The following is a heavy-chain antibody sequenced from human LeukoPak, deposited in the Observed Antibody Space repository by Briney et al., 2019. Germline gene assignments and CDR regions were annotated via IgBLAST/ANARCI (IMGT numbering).Heavy chain of an antibody. Sequence: GGSLRLSCAASGFIYSHYGMHWVRQAPGKALEWVAVIWSDGSNRFYAGSVKGRFTISRDNSQNTLFLQMNSLRAEDTAMYYCARDAQRGFDYSNSLKYWGHGTLVTVSS. CDR3: ARDAQRGFDYSNSLKY. D-gene: IGHD4-11*01. J-gene: IGHJ4*01. CDR2: IWSDGSNR. V-gene: IGHV3-33*01. CDR1: GFIYSHYG.